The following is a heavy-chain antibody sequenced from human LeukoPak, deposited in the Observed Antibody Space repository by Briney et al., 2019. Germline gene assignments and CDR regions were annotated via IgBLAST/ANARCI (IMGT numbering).Heavy chain of an antibody. J-gene: IGHJ4*02. CDR3: ARYGQDYYGSGSYYAPGLGGHPAQYYFDY. Sequence: GGSLRLSCAASGFTFSSYWMHWVRQAPGKGLVWVSRINSDGSSTDYADSVKGRFTISRDNAKNTLYLQMNSLRAEDTAVYYCARYGQDYYGSGSYYAPGLGGHPAQYYFDYWGQGTLVTVSS. D-gene: IGHD3-10*01. CDR2: INSDGSST. CDR1: GFTFSSYW. V-gene: IGHV3-74*01.